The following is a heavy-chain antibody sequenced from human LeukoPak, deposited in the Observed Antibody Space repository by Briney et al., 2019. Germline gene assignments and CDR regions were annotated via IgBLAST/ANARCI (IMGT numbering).Heavy chain of an antibody. V-gene: IGHV3-74*01. CDR3: ARRYCSSTSCLLDY. D-gene: IGHD2-2*01. J-gene: IGHJ4*02. Sequence: GGSLRLSCAAAGLTFSRYWMHWVRQAPGKGLEWVSRINSDGSSTTYADSVKGRFTISRDNAKNTLYLQMNSLRAEDTAVYYCARRYCSSTSCLLDYWGQGTLVTVSS. CDR2: INSDGSST. CDR1: GLTFSRYW.